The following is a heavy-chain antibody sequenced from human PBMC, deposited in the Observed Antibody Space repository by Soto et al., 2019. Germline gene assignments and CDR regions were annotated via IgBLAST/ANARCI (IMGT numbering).Heavy chain of an antibody. D-gene: IGHD1-26*01. Sequence: QVQLQESGPGLVKPSGTLSLTCAVSGGSISSSNWWSWVRQPPGKGLEWIGEIYHSGSTNYNPSLKSRVTISVDKSKSRFSLKLSSVIAADTAVYYCARVSGSYYYGMDVWGQGTTVTVSS. J-gene: IGHJ6*02. CDR2: IYHSGST. CDR1: GGSISSSNW. V-gene: IGHV4-4*02. CDR3: ARVSGSYYYGMDV.